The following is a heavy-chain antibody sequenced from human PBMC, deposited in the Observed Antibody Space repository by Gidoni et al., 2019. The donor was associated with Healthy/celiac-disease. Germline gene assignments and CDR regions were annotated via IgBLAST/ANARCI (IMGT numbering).Heavy chain of an antibody. CDR2: IDPSDSYT. Sequence: EVQLVQSGAEVKKPGESLRISCKGSGYSFTSSWISWVRQMPGKGLEWMGRIDPSDSYTNYSPSFQGHVTISADKSISTAYLQWSSLKASDTAMYYCARHTMVKYYDFWSGEWPLYGMDVWGQGTTVTVSS. J-gene: IGHJ6*02. V-gene: IGHV5-10-1*03. D-gene: IGHD3-3*01. CDR3: ARHTMVKYYDFWSGEWPLYGMDV. CDR1: GYSFTSSW.